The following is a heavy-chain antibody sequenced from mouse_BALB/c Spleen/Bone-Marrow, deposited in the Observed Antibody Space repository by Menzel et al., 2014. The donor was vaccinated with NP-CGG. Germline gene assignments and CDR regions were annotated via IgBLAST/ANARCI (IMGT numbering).Heavy chain of an antibody. CDR3: AKNYYYGYVAY. CDR2: INPDSSTI. CDR1: GFDFSRYW. Sequence: EVKLMESGGGLVQAGGSLKLSCAASGFDFSRYWMTWVRQAPGKGLEWIGEINPDSSTINYTPSLKDKFIISRDNAKNTLYLQMNKVRSEDTALYYCAKNYYYGYVAYWGQRTLVTVSA. V-gene: IGHV4-1*02. D-gene: IGHD1-2*01. J-gene: IGHJ3*01.